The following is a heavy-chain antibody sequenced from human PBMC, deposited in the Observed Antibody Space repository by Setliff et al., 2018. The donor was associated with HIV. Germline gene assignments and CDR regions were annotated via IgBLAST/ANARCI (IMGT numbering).Heavy chain of an antibody. CDR2: ISGSGSST. V-gene: IGHV3-23*01. J-gene: IGHJ4*02. CDR1: GFTFGVYA. Sequence: GGSLRLSCAASGFTFGVYAMSWFRQAPGKGLEWVSGISGSGSSTYYADSVKGRFTISRDNSKNTLYVQMKSLRAEDTAVYYCARVYDAVVLAGRLWGQGTLVTVSS. D-gene: IGHD2-2*01. CDR3: ARVYDAVVLAGRL.